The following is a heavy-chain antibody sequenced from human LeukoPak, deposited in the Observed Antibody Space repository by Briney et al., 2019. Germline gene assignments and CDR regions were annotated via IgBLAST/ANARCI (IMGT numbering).Heavy chain of an antibody. J-gene: IGHJ4*02. CDR3: ARASITMVRGAHDY. CDR2: IYYSGTT. D-gene: IGHD3-10*01. V-gene: IGHV4-59*01. CDR1: GGSIGTYS. Sequence: SETLSLTCTVSGGSIGTYSWNWIRQPPGKGLEWIGYIYYSGTTNYNPSLKSRVTISVDTSKNQFSLKLSSVTAADTAVYYCARASITMVRGAHDYWGQGTLVTVSS.